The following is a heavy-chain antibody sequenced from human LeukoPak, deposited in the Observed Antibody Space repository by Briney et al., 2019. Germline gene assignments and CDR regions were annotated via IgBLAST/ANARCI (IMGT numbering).Heavy chain of an antibody. D-gene: IGHD3-22*01. V-gene: IGHV4-4*02. CDR3: ATMRGYYDSSGRDIQN. J-gene: IGHJ1*01. CDR1: GGSITTTNF. Sequence: SETLSLICGVSGGSITTTNFWSWVRQPPGGGLEWIGEISLRGRTQYNPSLKSRVNISIDESKNHLYLSLASVTAEDTAVYYCATMRGYYDSSGRDIQNWGQGTLVTVSS. CDR2: ISLRGRT.